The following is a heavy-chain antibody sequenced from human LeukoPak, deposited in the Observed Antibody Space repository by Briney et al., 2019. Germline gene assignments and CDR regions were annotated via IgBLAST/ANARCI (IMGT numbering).Heavy chain of an antibody. V-gene: IGHV3-74*01. CDR2: IRSDGTT. CDR3: ARDLGSGTPLDC. CDR1: GFSFSSYW. D-gene: IGHD1-7*01. J-gene: IGHJ4*02. Sequence: PGGSLRLSCEASGFSFSSYWMHWVRQAPGEGPVWVSLIRSDGTTSYADSVKGRFTISRDNAKNTLYLLMNSLRAEDTAVYYCARDLGSGTPLDCRGQGTLVTVSS.